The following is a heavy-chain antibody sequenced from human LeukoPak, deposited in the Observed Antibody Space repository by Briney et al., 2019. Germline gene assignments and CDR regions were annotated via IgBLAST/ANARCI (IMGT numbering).Heavy chain of an antibody. D-gene: IGHD3-10*01. J-gene: IGHJ5*02. CDR2: IYYSGST. CDR1: GYSISSGYY. CDR3: ASFGGGGNWFDP. Sequence: NPSETLSLTCTVSGYSISSGYYWSWIWQPPGKGLEWIGYIYYSGSTNYNPSLKSRVTISVDTSKNQFSLKLSSVTAADTALYYWASFGGGGNWFDPWGQGTLVTVSS. V-gene: IGHV4-61*01.